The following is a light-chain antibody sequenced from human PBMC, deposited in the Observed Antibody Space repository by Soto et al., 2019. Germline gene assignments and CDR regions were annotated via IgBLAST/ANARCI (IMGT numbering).Light chain of an antibody. J-gene: IGKJ1*01. CDR3: QHYNSYSEA. CDR1: QSISSW. V-gene: IGKV1-5*03. CDR2: KAS. Sequence: DIQMTQSPSTLSASVGDRVTITCRSSQSISSWLAWYQQKPGKAPKLLIYKASTLKSGVPSRFSGSGSGTEFTLTISSLQPDDFATHYCQHYNSYSEAFGQATKVDIK.